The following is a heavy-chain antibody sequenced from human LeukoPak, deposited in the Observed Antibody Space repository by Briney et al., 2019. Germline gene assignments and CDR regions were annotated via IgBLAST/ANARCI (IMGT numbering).Heavy chain of an antibody. CDR1: GYSFTSQD. V-gene: IGHV1-3*03. D-gene: IGHD2-2*02. CDR2: INPGNGDT. CDR3: TLYNY. J-gene: IGHJ4*02. Sequence: ASVKVSCKTSGYSFTSQDMHWVRQAPGQSLEWMGCINPGNGDTKYSPEFQGRVTITRDTSATTAYMELSSLRSDDMAVYYCTLYNYWGQGTLVTVSS.